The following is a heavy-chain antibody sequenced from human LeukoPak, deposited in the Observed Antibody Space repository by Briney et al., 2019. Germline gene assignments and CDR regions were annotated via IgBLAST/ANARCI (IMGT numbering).Heavy chain of an antibody. D-gene: IGHD1-26*01. Sequence: SETLSLTCTVSGGSISSSSYYWGWIRQPPGKGLEWIGSIYYSGSTYYNPSLKSRVTISVDTSKNQFSLKLSSVTAADTAVYYCARGGSYSAYWGQGTLVTVSS. CDR1: GGSISSSSYY. CDR3: ARGGSYSAY. J-gene: IGHJ4*02. V-gene: IGHV4-39*07. CDR2: IYYSGST.